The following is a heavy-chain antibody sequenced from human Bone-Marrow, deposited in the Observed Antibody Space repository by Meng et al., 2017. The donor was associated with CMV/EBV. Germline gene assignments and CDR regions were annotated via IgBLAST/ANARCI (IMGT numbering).Heavy chain of an antibody. D-gene: IGHD3-22*01. CDR2: INAGNGNT. V-gene: IGHV1-3*01. Sequence: SGYTFTNYAMHWVRQATGQRLERMGWINAGNGNTKYSQSFQGRVTITRDTSASTAYMELSSLRSADTAVYYCARGRDYYYDSSGYNDYWGQGTLVTVSS. J-gene: IGHJ4*02. CDR1: GYTFTNYA. CDR3: ARGRDYYYDSSGYNDY.